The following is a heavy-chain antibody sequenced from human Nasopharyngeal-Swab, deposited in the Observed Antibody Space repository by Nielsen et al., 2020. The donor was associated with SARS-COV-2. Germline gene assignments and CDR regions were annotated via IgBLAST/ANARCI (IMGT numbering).Heavy chain of an antibody. CDR1: GFTFRSYA. V-gene: IGHV3-23*01. Sequence: GESLKISCAASGFTFRSYAISWVRQAPGKGLEWVSVISGSDHTTYYADSVKGRFTISRDNAKNTLYLQMNSLRAEDTAVYYCARGAEGFDYWGQGTLVTVSS. D-gene: IGHD1-14*01. CDR3: ARGAEGFDY. J-gene: IGHJ4*02. CDR2: ISGSDHTT.